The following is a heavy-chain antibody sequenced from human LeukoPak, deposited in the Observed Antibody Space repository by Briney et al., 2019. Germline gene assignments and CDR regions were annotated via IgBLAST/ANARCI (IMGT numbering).Heavy chain of an antibody. CDR2: ICYSVRT. V-gene: IGHV4-59*01. Sequence: SETLSLTCTVSGGSISSYYWSWIPQPPGKGLEWIGYICYSVRTNYTRSGKSRGTVSVDTSKPQFALKLSSVPGADTAVYYCASSSSVATIFDPWGQGTLVTVSS. D-gene: IGHD5-12*01. CDR1: GGSISSYY. J-gene: IGHJ5*02. CDR3: ASSSSVATIFDP.